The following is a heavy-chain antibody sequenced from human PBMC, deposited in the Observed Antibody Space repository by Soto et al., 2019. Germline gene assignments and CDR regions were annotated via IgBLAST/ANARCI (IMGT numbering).Heavy chain of an antibody. J-gene: IGHJ6*02. CDR1: GYSFTSYC. V-gene: IGHV5-10-1*01. CDR3: ARHYYYGMDV. Sequence: GESLKISCNGSGYSFTSYCISLVRQMPGKGLEWMGRIDPSDSYTNYSPSFQGHVTISADKSISTAYLQWSSLKASDTAMYYCARHYYYGMDVWGQGTTVTVSS. CDR2: IDPSDSYT.